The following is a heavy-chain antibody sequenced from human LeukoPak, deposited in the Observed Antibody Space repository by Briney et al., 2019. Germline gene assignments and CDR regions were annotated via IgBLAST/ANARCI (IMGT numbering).Heavy chain of an antibody. CDR3: ARDTSGWSAAWYFDL. Sequence: SETLSLTCTVSGGSISSYYWSWIRQPPGKGLEWIGFIYYSGSTAYNPSLKGRVSISLHSSKSHFSLKLNSVTAADTAVYYCARDTSGWSAAWYFDLWGRGTLVTVSS. J-gene: IGHJ2*01. CDR1: GGSISSYY. CDR2: IYYSGST. D-gene: IGHD6-19*01. V-gene: IGHV4-59*01.